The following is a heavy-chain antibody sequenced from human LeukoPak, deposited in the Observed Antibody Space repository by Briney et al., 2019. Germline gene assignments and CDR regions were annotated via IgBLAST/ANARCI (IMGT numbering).Heavy chain of an antibody. CDR1: GYTFGTYD. CDR3: ARVLGGGNSIHFDY. J-gene: IGHJ4*02. V-gene: IGHV1-8*03. CDR2: TNPNTGNT. D-gene: IGHD4-23*01. Sequence: ASVKVSCKASGYTFGTYDINWVRQATGQGLEWMGWTNPNTGNTGYAQKFQGRVTISSNSATTTAYLELSSLRSEDTAVYFCARVLGGGNSIHFDYWGQGTLVTVPS.